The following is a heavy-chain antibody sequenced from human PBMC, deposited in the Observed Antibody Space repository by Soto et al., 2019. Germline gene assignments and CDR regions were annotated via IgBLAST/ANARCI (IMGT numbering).Heavy chain of an antibody. CDR2: ISYDGSNK. V-gene: IGHV3-30*03. Sequence: GGSLRLSCAASGFTFSSYGMHWVRQAPGKGLEWVAVISYDGSNKYYAYSVKGRFTISRDNSKNTLYLQMNSLRAEDTAVYYCVLAGVRGWYYFDYWGQGTLVTVSS. CDR3: VLAGVRGWYYFDY. CDR1: GFTFSSYG. D-gene: IGHD6-19*01. J-gene: IGHJ4*02.